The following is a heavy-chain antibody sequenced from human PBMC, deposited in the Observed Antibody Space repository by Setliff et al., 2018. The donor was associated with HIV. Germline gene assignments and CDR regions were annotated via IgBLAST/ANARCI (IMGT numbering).Heavy chain of an antibody. J-gene: IGHJ6*02. CDR2: MNPKSGVS. CDR3: ARAKAVGGVIITGGLDV. CDR1: GQSFTNYD. D-gene: IGHD3-16*02. Sequence: ASVKVSCKPSGQSFTNYDIHWLRRASGQGLERMGWMNPKSGVSGSALKFHDRVTMTRDTSTLTLYMELSSLTSEDTAVYYCARAKAVGGVIITGGLDVWGQGTTVTVSS. V-gene: IGHV1-8*01.